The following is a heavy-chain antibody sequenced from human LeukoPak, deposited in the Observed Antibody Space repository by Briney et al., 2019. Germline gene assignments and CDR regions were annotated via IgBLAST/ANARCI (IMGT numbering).Heavy chain of an antibody. CDR2: IVGSGGNT. CDR3: AKDREVREMGAFDI. J-gene: IGHJ3*02. Sequence: GGSLRLSCAASGFTFSSYAMSWGRRAPGKGLEWVSAIVGSGGNTYYTDSVKGRFTISRDTSKNTLYLQMNSLRAEDTAVYYCAKDREVREMGAFDIWGQGTMVTVSS. V-gene: IGHV3-23*01. CDR1: GFTFSSYA. D-gene: IGHD3-10*01.